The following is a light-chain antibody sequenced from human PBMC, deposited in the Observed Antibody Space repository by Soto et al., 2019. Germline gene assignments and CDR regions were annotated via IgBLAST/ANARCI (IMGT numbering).Light chain of an antibody. V-gene: IGKV4-1*01. CDR3: QQYYSTPYT. CDR1: QSVLYSSNNKNY. Sequence: DIVMTQSPDSLAVSLGERATINCKSSQSVLYSSNNKNYLAWYQQKPGQPPKLLIYWASTRESVVPDRFSGSGSGTDFTLPISSLQAEDVAVYYCQQYYSTPYTFGQGTKLEIK. CDR2: WAS. J-gene: IGKJ2*01.